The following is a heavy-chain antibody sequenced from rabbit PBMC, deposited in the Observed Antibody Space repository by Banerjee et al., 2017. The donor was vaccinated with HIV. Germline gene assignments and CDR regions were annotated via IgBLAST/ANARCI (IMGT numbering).Heavy chain of an antibody. CDR3: SRGAYGVYRYGGYYFDF. D-gene: IGHD6-1*01. J-gene: IGHJ4*01. Sequence: QSLEESGGDLVKTGASLTLTCTASGSDISSYSMGWVRQAPGKGLEWMVCIYGDSSGTTYYASWAKGRLTLFTSSSTSVTLQMLSLTDVDTATYFCSRGAYGVYRYGGYYFDFWGPGTLVTVS. V-gene: IGHV1S40*01. CDR1: GSDISSYS. CDR2: IYGDSSGTT.